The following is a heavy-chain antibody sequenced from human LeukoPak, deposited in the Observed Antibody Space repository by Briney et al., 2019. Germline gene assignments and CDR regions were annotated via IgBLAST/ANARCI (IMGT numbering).Heavy chain of an antibody. J-gene: IGHJ4*02. CDR1: GFSLSTRGVG. D-gene: IGHD2-21*02. CDR3: AHLAYCGGDCYTDLYYFDY. Sequence: SAPTLVKPTQTLTLTCTSSGFSLSTRGVGVGWIRQPPGKALEWLALIYWDDDKRYSPSLKSRLTITKDTSKNQVVLTMTNMDPVDTATYYCAHLAYCGGDCYTDLYYFDYWGQGTLVTVSS. CDR2: IYWDDDK. V-gene: IGHV2-5*02.